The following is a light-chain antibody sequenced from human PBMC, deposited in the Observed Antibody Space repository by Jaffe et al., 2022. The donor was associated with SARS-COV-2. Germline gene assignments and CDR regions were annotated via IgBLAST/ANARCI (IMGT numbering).Light chain of an antibody. Sequence: ETVMTQSPATLSVSPGERVTLSCRASQSVSSSLAWYQQKPGQAPRLLIYGASTRATDIPARFSGSGSGTEFTLTISSLQSEDFALYYCQQYNNWPRTFGQGTKLEIK. CDR3: QQYNNWPRT. V-gene: IGKV3-15*01. CDR2: GAS. CDR1: QSVSSS. J-gene: IGKJ1*01.